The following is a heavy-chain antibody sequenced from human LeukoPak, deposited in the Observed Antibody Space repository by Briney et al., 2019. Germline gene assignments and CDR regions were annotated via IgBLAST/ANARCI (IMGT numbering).Heavy chain of an antibody. CDR3: AKDRGFGVSYWYFDL. V-gene: IGHV3-23*01. J-gene: IGHJ2*01. Sequence: PGGSLRLSCAVSGFTFSSYYMSWVRQAPGKGLEWVSYISSGGGSTYYADSVKGRFTISRDNSKNTLYLQMNSLRAEDTAVYYCAKDRGFGVSYWYFDLWGRGTLVTVSS. D-gene: IGHD3-10*01. CDR2: ISSGGGST. CDR1: GFTFSSYY.